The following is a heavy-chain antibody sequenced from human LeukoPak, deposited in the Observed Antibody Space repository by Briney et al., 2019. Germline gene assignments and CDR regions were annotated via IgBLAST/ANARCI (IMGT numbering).Heavy chain of an antibody. D-gene: IGHD3-22*01. V-gene: IGHV3-7*01. Sequence: GGSLRLSCAASGFTFSSYWMSWVRQAPGKGLEWVANIKQDGSEKYYVDSVKGRFTISRDNAKNSLYLQMNSLRAEDTAVYYCAREVRMIVPHFDYWGQGTLVTVSS. CDR2: IKQDGSEK. J-gene: IGHJ4*02. CDR3: AREVRMIVPHFDY. CDR1: GFTFSSYW.